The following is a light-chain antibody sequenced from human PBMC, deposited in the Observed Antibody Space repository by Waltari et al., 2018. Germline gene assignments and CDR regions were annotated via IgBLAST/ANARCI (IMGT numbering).Light chain of an antibody. V-gene: IGLV2-14*03. CDR3: SSYTSSKTIL. CDR2: DVS. CDR1: SSDVGGYNH. Sequence: QSALTQPASVSGSPGQSITISCTGSSSDVGGYNHVSWYQQHSGKVPKLVIYDVSNRPSGVSDRFSGSKSGNTASLTISGLQAEDEADYYCSSYTSSKTILFGGGTKLTVL. J-gene: IGLJ2*01.